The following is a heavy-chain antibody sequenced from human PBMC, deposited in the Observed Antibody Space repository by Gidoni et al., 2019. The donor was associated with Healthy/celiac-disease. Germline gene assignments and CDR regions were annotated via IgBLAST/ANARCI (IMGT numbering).Heavy chain of an antibody. CDR3: ARAGYSSGWYY. Sequence: QAQLVQSGAEVTKPGSSVQVSCKASGGTVSSYAISWVRQAPGQGLGWLGGIIPIFGTANYARKFQGRVTITADKSTSTAYMELSSLRSEDTAVYYGARAGYSSGWYYWGQGTLVTVSS. J-gene: IGHJ4*02. CDR1: GGTVSSYA. D-gene: IGHD6-19*01. V-gene: IGHV1-69*06. CDR2: IIPIFGTA.